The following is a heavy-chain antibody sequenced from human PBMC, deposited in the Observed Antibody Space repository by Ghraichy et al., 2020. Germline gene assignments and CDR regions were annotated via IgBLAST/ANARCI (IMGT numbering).Heavy chain of an antibody. V-gene: IGHV3-48*02. CDR3: ATAIAAGGENY. Sequence: GGSLRLSCAASRFTFRSFSMNWVRQAPGKGLQWLSYISITSSTIYYADSVRGRFTVSRDNDNNTLYLQMDSLRDEDTAVYYCATAIAAGGENYWGQGTLVAVSS. D-gene: IGHD6-13*01. CDR1: RFTFRSFS. CDR2: ISITSSTI. J-gene: IGHJ4*02.